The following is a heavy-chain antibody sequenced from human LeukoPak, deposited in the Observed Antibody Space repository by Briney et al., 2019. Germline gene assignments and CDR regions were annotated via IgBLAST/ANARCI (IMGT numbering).Heavy chain of an antibody. CDR3: ARGANVLLSTGWNFDY. V-gene: IGHV4-39*01. CDR1: GGSISSSSYY. CDR2: IYYSGST. Sequence: SETLSLTCTVSGGSISSSSYYWGWIRQPPGKGLEWIGSIYYSGSTYYNPSLKSRVTISVDTSKNQFSLKLSSVTAADTAVYYCARGANVLLSTGWNFDYWGQGTLVTVSS. J-gene: IGHJ4*02. D-gene: IGHD3-10*01.